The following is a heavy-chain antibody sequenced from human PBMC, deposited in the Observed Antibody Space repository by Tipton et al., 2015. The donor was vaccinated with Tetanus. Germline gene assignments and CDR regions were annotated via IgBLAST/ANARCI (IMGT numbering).Heavy chain of an antibody. CDR1: EFTFSSYW. J-gene: IGHJ4*02. CDR2: MNTDGTIM. D-gene: IGHD6-13*01. CDR3: TKSVYGGSRHDY. V-gene: IGHV3-74*01. Sequence: GSLRLSCAASEFTFSSYWMHWVRQAPGKGLVWVSRMNTDGTIMTYATSVKGRFTISRDSAKNTLYLQMNSLRAEDTAVYYCTKSVYGGSRHDYWGQGTLVTVSS.